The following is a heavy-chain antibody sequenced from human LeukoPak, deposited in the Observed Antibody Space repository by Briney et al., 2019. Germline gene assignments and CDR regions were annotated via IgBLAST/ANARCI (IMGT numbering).Heavy chain of an antibody. CDR3: ARSYFGSGTFNGFDY. V-gene: IGHV4-4*02. CDR1: GTSISLSNW. Sequence: SGTLSLTCAVSGTSISLSNWWTWVRQPPGKGLEWIGEIYHSGTTNYNPSLKSRVTISLDKSRNQFSLNLNSVSAADTAVCYCARSYFGSGTFNGFDYWGQGTLVTVSS. J-gene: IGHJ4*02. CDR2: IYHSGTT. D-gene: IGHD3-10*01.